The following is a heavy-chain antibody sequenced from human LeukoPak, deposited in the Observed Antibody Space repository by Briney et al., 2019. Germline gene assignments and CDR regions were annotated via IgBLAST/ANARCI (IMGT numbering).Heavy chain of an antibody. J-gene: IGHJ4*02. CDR1: GYIFSTYW. D-gene: IGHD2-2*02. Sequence: GESLQISCKGSGYIFSTYWIAWVRQMPGKGLEWMGIVYPGDSNTRYSPSFQGQVTISVDKSISTAYLQWSSLKASDTAMYYCARTGRCSSTSCYNIDYWGQGTLVTVSS. CDR2: VYPGDSNT. CDR3: ARTGRCSSTSCYNIDY. V-gene: IGHV5-51*01.